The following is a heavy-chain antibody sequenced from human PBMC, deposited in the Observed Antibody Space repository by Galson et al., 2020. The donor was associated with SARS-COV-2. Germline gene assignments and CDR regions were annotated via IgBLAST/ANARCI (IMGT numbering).Heavy chain of an antibody. J-gene: IGHJ4*02. D-gene: IGHD2-15*01. CDR1: GYPISSGYF. V-gene: IGHV4-38-2*01. CDR3: AAYSVMVVAPTPLRADY. Sequence: SETLSLTCLVSGYPISSGYFRGLIRQPPGEGLEWMGNIHHSGATFYNPSLRSRLSMSVDTSNNQFSLNLISVTAADTAIYYCAAYSVMVVAPTPLRADYWGQGTLVTVSS. CDR2: IHHSGAT.